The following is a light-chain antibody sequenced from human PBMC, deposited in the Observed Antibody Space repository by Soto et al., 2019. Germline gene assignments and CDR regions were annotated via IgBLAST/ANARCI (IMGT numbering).Light chain of an antibody. J-gene: IGKJ4*01. CDR1: QSISIY. Sequence: DIQMTQSPSSLSASVGGRVTITCRASQSISIYLNWYQQKPGKAPILLVYAGSSLQGGVPSRFGGSGSGTDFTLTITSLQPEDFATYYCQQSYSTPTFGGGTKVDIK. V-gene: IGKV1-39*01. CDR2: AGS. CDR3: QQSYSTPT.